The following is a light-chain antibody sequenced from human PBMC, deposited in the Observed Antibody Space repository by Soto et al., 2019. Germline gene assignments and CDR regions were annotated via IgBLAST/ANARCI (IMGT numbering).Light chain of an antibody. CDR1: QGITSY. V-gene: IGKV1-9*01. Sequence: DIQLTQSPSFLSASVADRVTITCRASQGITSYLAWYQQKPGKAPKLLIYAASTLQSGVPSRFSGSGSGTEFTLTISSLQPEDFATYYCQQLNSYPITFGGGTKVDIK. CDR2: AAS. CDR3: QQLNSYPIT. J-gene: IGKJ4*01.